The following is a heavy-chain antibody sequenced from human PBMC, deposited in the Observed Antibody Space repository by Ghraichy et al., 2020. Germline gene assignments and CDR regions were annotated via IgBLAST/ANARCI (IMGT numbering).Heavy chain of an antibody. CDR2: ISWNSGSI. J-gene: IGHJ3*02. D-gene: IGHD6-6*01. CDR1: GFTFDDYA. V-gene: IGHV3-9*01. Sequence: SLNISCAASGFTFDDYAMHWVRQAPGKGLEWVSGISWNSGSIGYADSVKGRFTISRDNAKNSLYLQMNSLRAEDTALYYCAKGSDSSSGAFDIWGQGTMVTVSS. CDR3: AKGSDSSSGAFDI.